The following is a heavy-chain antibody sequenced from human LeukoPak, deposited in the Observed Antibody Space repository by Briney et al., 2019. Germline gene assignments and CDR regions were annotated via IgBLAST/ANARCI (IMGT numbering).Heavy chain of an antibody. CDR2: ISVIGGGT. V-gene: IGHV3-23*01. Sequence: GGSLRLSCAASGFTFGKYAISWVGQAPGKGLDGVSGISVIGGGTYYADSVKGRFPISRDNSKNTLSLQMNSLRSDDTAVYYCARVDANTWYGKIDYWGQGTLVTVSS. CDR1: GFTFGKYA. J-gene: IGHJ4*02. CDR3: ARVDANTWYGKIDY. D-gene: IGHD6-13*01.